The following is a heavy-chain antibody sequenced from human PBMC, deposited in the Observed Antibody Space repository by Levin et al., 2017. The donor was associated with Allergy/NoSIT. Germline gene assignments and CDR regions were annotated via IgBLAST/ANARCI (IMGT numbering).Heavy chain of an antibody. CDR3: VQHDLRHYDFWRGTT. J-gene: IGHJ5*02. V-gene: IGHV2-5*04. CDR1: GFSLTTSEVG. Sequence: SGPTLVKPTETLTLTCTFSGFSLTTSEVGVGWIRQSPGEALEWLALIYWNDEKRYRPSLQRRLTINKDTSKNQVVLIMTDMDSVDTDTYKCVQHDLRHYDFWRGTTWGQGTLVTVSS. CDR2: IYWNDEK. D-gene: IGHD3-3*01.